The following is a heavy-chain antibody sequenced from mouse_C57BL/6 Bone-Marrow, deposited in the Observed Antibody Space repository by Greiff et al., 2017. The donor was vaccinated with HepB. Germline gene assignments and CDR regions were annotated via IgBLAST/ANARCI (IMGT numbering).Heavy chain of an antibody. CDR1: GYTFTSYC. CDR2: IYPRSGNT. Sequence: VQLQESGAELARPGASVKLSCKASGYTFTSYCISWVKQRTGQGLEWIGEIYPRSGNTYYNEKFKGKATLTADKSSSTAYMELRSLTSEDSAVYFCARFYYDYVPWFAYWGQGTLVTVSA. CDR3: ARFYYDYVPWFAY. V-gene: IGHV1-81*01. D-gene: IGHD2-4*01. J-gene: IGHJ3*01.